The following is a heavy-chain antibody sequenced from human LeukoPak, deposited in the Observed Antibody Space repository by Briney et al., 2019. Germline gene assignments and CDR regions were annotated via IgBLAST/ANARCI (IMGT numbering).Heavy chain of an antibody. CDR1: GFTFSSYA. Sequence: GGSLRLSCEASGFTFSSYAMSWVRQAPGKGLEWVSGIGGSGGSTYYADSVKGRFTISRDNSKNTLYLQMNSLRADDTAVYYCAKTPLAVAPGDFFDNWGQGTLVTVSS. V-gene: IGHV3-23*01. J-gene: IGHJ4*02. CDR2: IGGSGGST. D-gene: IGHD6-19*01. CDR3: AKTPLAVAPGDFFDN.